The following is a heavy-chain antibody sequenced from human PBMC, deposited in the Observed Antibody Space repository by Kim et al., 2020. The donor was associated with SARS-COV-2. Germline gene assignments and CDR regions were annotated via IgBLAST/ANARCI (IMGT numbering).Heavy chain of an antibody. J-gene: IGHJ5*02. V-gene: IGHV4-39*01. Sequence: SETLSLTCTVSGGSISSSSYYWGWIRQPPGKGLEWIGNIYYSGSTYYNPSLKSRVTISVVTSKNQFSLKLSSVTAADTAVYYCARRYYYGSGSYFDWFDPWGQGTLVTVSS. CDR3: ARRYYYGSGSYFDWFDP. CDR2: IYYSGST. D-gene: IGHD3-10*01. CDR1: GGSISSSSYY.